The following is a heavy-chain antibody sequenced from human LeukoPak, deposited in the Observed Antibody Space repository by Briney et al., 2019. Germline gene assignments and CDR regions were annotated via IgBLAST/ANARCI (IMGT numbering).Heavy chain of an antibody. V-gene: IGHV4-4*09. CDR3: ARLIRLAAAGTEYYYYMDV. J-gene: IGHJ6*03. Sequence: PSETLSLTCTVSGGSISSYYWSWIRQPPGKGLEGIGYFYTNGSTNYNPSLKSRVTISVDTSKNQFSLKLSSVTAADTAVYYCARLIRLAAAGTEYYYYMDVWGKGTTVTVSS. D-gene: IGHD6-13*01. CDR1: GGSISSYY. CDR2: FYTNGST.